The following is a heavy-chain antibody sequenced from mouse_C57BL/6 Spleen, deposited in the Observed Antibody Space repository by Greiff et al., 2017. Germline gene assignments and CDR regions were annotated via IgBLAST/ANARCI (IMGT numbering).Heavy chain of an antibody. D-gene: IGHD1-1*01. CDR2: INPNNGGT. Sequence: EVQLQQSGPELVKPGASVKISCKASGYTFTDYYMNWVKQSHGKSLEWIGDINPNNGGTSYNQKFKGKATLTVDKSSSTAYMELRSLTSEDSAVYYCARWGNGSRYYFDYWGQGTTLTVSS. J-gene: IGHJ2*01. V-gene: IGHV1-26*01. CDR1: GYTFTDYY. CDR3: ARWGNGSRYYFDY.